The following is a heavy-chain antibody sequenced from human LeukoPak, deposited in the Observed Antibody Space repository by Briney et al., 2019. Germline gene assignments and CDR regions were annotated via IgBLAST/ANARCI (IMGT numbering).Heavy chain of an antibody. J-gene: IGHJ1*01. CDR3: AREGGRTTVTPPYFHH. Sequence: GGSLRLSCSASGFSVSNNYMSWVRQAPGQGLEWVSVIYTGGSTHYADSVKGRFIISRDNSKNTVYLQMNSLRAEDTAVYYCAREGGRTTVTPPYFHHWGQGTLVTVSS. D-gene: IGHD4-17*01. CDR1: GFSVSNNY. V-gene: IGHV3-53*01. CDR2: IYTGGST.